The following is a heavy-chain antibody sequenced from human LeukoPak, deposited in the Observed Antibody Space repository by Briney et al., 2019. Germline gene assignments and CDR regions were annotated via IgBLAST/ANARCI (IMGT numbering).Heavy chain of an antibody. CDR1: GFTFSSYW. CDR3: ARGWGDCTTVSCYTGGDVFDM. D-gene: IGHD2-2*02. CDR2: IKQDESEK. Sequence: GGSLRLSCVASGFTFSSYWMSWVRQAPGKGLEWVANIKQDESEKYYVDSVKGRFTISRDNAKNSLFLQMNSLRAEDTAVYYCARGWGDCTTVSCYTGGDVFDMWGQGTMVTVSS. J-gene: IGHJ3*02. V-gene: IGHV3-7*01.